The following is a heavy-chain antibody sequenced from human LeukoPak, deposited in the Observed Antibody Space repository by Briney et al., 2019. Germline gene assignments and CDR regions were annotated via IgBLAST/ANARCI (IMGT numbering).Heavy chain of an antibody. D-gene: IGHD6-13*01. V-gene: IGHV3-21*01. J-gene: IGHJ4*02. CDR1: GFTFSSYS. CDR3: ARVMGGRKLDSYSSSPVGDY. Sequence: GGSLRLSCAASGFTFSSYSMNWVRQAPGKGLEWVSSISSSSSYIYYADSVKGRFTISRDNAKNSLYLQMNSLRAEDTAVYYCARVMGGRKLDSYSSSPVGDYWGQGTLVTVSS. CDR2: ISSSSSYI.